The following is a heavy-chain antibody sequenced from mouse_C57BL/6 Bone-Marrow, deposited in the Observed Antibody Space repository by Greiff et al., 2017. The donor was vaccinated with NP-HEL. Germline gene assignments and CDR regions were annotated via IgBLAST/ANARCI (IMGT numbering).Heavy chain of an antibody. V-gene: IGHV5-9-1*02. D-gene: IGHD2-4*01. J-gene: IGHJ3*01. CDR3: TRGETYDYDVAY. CDR2: ISSGGDYI. Sequence: DVKVVESGEGLVKPGGSLKLSCAASGFTFSSYAMSWVRQTPEKRLEWVAYISSGGDYIYYADTVKGRFTISRDNARNTLYLQMSSLKSEDTAMYYCTRGETYDYDVAYWGQGTLVTVSA. CDR1: GFTFSSYA.